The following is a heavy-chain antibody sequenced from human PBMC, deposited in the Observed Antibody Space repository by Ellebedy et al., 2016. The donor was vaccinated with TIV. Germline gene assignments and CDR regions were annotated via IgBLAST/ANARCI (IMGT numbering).Heavy chain of an antibody. CDR1: GFTFSSYA. CDR2: ISGSGGST. Sequence: GESLKISXAASGFTFSSYAMSWVRQAPGKGLEWVSAISGSGGSTYYADSVKGRFTISRDNSKNTLYLQMNSLRAEDTAVYYCAKGIRQLGYWGQGTLVTVSS. V-gene: IGHV3-23*01. J-gene: IGHJ4*02. D-gene: IGHD6-13*01. CDR3: AKGIRQLGY.